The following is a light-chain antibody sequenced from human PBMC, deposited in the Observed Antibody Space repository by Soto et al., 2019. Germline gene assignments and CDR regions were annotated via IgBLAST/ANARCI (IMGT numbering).Light chain of an antibody. V-gene: IGKV3-20*01. J-gene: IGKJ1*01. Sequence: EIVLTQSPGTLSLSPGERATLSCRASQSVSSSYLAWYQQKPGQAPRLLIYGASVRATGIPDRFSGSGSGTDFTLTISRLEPEDFAVFYCQQYDCSPGTFGQGTKV. CDR3: QQYDCSPGT. CDR1: QSVSSSY. CDR2: GAS.